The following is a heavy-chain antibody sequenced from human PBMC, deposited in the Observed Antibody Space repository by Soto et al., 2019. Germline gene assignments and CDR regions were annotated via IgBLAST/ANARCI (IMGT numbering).Heavy chain of an antibody. J-gene: IGHJ4*02. CDR1: GGSISSGGYS. V-gene: IGHV4-30-2*05. Sequence: SETLSLTCAVSGGSISSGGYSCNWIRQPPGKGLEWIGYIYHSGSTYYNPSLKSRVTISVDTSKNQFSLQLNSVTPDDTAVYYCVRLIGTSCLDFWGQGILVTVSS. CDR2: IYHSGST. CDR3: VRLIGTSCLDF. D-gene: IGHD2-2*01.